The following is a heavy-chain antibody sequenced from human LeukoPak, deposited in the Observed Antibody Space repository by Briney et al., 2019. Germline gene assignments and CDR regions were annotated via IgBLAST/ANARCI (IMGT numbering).Heavy chain of an antibody. J-gene: IGHJ6*02. CDR1: GFTFSSYG. D-gene: IGHD2-21*02. V-gene: IGHV3-33*01. Sequence: AGRSLRVSCAASGFTFSSYGMHWVRQAPGEGLEWVAIIWYDGSNKYYADSVKGRFTISRDNSKNTLYLQMNSLRAEDTAVYYCARASYCGGDCYPKFYYYYGMDVWGQGTTVTVSS. CDR2: IWYDGSNK. CDR3: ARASYCGGDCYPKFYYYYGMDV.